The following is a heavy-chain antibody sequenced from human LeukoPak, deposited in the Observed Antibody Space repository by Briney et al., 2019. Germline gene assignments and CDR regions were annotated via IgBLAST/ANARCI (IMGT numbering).Heavy chain of an antibody. V-gene: IGHV3-48*03. CDR3: AELGITMIGGV. CDR1: GFILSTSE. Sequence: GGSLRLSCVASGFILSTSEMNWVRQAPGKGLEWVSYISSSGSTIYYADSVKGRFTISRDNAKNSLYLQMNSLRAEDTAVYYCAELGITMIGGVWGKGTTVTISS. D-gene: IGHD3-10*02. CDR2: ISSSGSTI. J-gene: IGHJ6*04.